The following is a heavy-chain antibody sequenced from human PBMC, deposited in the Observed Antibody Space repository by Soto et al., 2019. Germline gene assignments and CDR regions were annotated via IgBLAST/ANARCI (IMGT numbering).Heavy chain of an antibody. D-gene: IGHD6-13*01. CDR3: ARGHSSPSPFDY. V-gene: IGHV4-59*01. J-gene: IGHJ4*02. Sequence: SETLSLTCTVSGGSISSYYWSWIRQPPGKGLEWIGYIYYSGSTNYNPSLKSRVTISVDTSKNQFSLKLSSVTAADTAVYYCARGHSSPSPFDYWGQGTLVTVSS. CDR1: GGSISSYY. CDR2: IYYSGST.